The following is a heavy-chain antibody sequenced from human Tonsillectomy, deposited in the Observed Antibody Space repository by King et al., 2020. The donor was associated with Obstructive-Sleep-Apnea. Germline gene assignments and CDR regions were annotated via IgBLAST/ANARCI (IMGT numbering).Heavy chain of an antibody. Sequence: VQLVESGGGVVQPGRSLKLSCAASGFTFSNYTMHWVRQAPGKGLEGVAVISSDGSNKYYADSVKGRFTISRYNSKNTLYLRMNSLSAEETAVSYCASLVGATSWDAFDIWGQGTVVSVSS. CDR2: ISSDGSNK. J-gene: IGHJ3*02. CDR1: GFTFSNYT. D-gene: IGHD1-26*01. CDR3: ASLVGATSWDAFDI. V-gene: IGHV3-30*04.